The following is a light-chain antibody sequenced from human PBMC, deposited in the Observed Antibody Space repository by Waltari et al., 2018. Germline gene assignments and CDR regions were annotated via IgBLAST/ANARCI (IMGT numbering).Light chain of an antibody. CDR3: QQYYSAPFT. CDR1: QSVLYSSNNKNY. J-gene: IGKJ4*01. V-gene: IGKV4-1*01. Sequence: DIVMTQSPDSLAVSLGERATINCKSSQSVLYSSNNKNYLAWYQQKPGQPPKLLIDRASTRESGVPDRFSGSGSGTDFTLTIGSLQAEDVAVDYCQQYYSAPFTFGGGTKVEIK. CDR2: RAS.